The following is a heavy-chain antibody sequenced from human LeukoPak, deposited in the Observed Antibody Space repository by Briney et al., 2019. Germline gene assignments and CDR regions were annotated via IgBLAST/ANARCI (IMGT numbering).Heavy chain of an antibody. CDR3: ARDGLAYYYDSSGYKRHGYFDY. Sequence: GGSLRLSCAASGFTFSSYSMSWVRQAPGKGLEWVSAISGSGGSTYYADSVKGRFTISRDNSKNRLYLQMNSMRAEDTAVYYCARDGLAYYYDSSGYKRHGYFDYWGQGTLVTVSS. J-gene: IGHJ4*02. CDR1: GFTFSSYS. V-gene: IGHV3-23*01. D-gene: IGHD3-22*01. CDR2: ISGSGGST.